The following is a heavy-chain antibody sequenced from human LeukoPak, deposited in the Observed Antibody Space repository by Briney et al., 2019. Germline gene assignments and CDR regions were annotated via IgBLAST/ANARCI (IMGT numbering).Heavy chain of an antibody. D-gene: IGHD2-2*01. CDR1: GGSISSYY. CDR3: ARSKVVPAAISKSAAAGTIEDADY. J-gene: IGHJ4*02. Sequence: PSETLSLTCTVSGGSISSYYWSWIRQPAGKGLEWIGRIYTSGSTNYHPSLKSRVTMSVDTSKNQFSLKLSSVTAADTAVYYCARSKVVPAAISKSAAAGTIEDADYWGQGTLVTVSS. V-gene: IGHV4-4*07. CDR2: IYTSGST.